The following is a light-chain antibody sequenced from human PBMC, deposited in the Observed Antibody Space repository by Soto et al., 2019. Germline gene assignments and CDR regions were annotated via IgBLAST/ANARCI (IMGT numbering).Light chain of an antibody. CDR1: SSNIGINT. CDR2: LND. V-gene: IGLV1-44*01. Sequence: QAVLTQPPSASGNPGQRVTISCSGSSSNIGINTVNWYQQFPGTAPKVLIYLNDQRPSGVPDRFSGSKSGTSASLAISGLQSEDEADYYCSVWDDSLNGVVFGGGTKLTVL. CDR3: SVWDDSLNGVV. J-gene: IGLJ3*02.